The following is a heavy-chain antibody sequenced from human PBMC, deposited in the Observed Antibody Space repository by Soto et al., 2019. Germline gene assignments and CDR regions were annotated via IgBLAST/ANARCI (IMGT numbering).Heavy chain of an antibody. CDR3: AGVAEMGTVTKGYYYDMDV. V-gene: IGHV1-69*04. CDR2: IIPMLGVA. D-gene: IGHD4-17*01. CDR1: GDTFSNHT. Sequence: QVQLVQSGAEVKKPGSSVKVSCKASGDTFSNHTISWVRQAPGQGREWMGRIIPMLGVANYAQKFQGRVTITADKSTSTAYMELSSLRSADTAVYYCAGVAEMGTVTKGYYYDMDVWGKGTTVTVSS. J-gene: IGHJ6*03.